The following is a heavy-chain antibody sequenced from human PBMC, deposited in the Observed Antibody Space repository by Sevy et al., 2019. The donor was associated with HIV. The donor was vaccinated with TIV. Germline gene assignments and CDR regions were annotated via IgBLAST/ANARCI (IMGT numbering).Heavy chain of an antibody. V-gene: IGHV3-21*01. CDR3: ARGLVPEHGPGAGSYYYYGMDV. D-gene: IGHD6-19*01. Sequence: GGSLRLSCAASGFSFNTYSMNWVRQAPGKGLEWVSSISSSSTYMYYGDSVKGRVTISRDNAKNSLYLQMSSLRAEDTAIYYCARGLVPEHGPGAGSYYYYGMDVWGQGTTVTVSS. J-gene: IGHJ6*02. CDR1: GFSFNTYS. CDR2: ISSSSTYM.